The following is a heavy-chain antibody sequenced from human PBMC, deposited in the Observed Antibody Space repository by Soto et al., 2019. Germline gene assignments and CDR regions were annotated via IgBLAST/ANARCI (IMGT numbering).Heavy chain of an antibody. CDR2: INTYNGNT. V-gene: IGHV1-18*01. D-gene: IGHD3-10*01. CDR3: ARGVGSGTYYNQYNWFDP. CDR1: GYTFTNYG. J-gene: IGHJ5*02. Sequence: ASVKVSCKASGYTFTNYGISWVRQAPGQGLEWMGWINTYNGNTNHAQKLQGRVTMATDTSTSTAYMELRSLRSDDTAVYYCARGVGSGTYYNQYNWFDPWGQGMLVTVSS.